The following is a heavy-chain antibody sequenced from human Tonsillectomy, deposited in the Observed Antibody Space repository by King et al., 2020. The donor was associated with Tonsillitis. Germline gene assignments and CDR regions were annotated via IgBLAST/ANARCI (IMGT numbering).Heavy chain of an antibody. J-gene: IGHJ4*02. D-gene: IGHD3-22*01. CDR2: IKKDGSEK. Sequence: VQLVESGGGLVQPGGSLRLSCAASGFTFSSYWMSWVRQAPGKGLEWVANIKKDGSEKYYVDSVKGRFTISRDNAKNSLYLQMNSLRVEDTAVYYCARGRGRTGITMIVENEYWGQGTLVTVSS. V-gene: IGHV3-7*04. CDR1: GFTFSSYW. CDR3: ARGRGRTGITMIVENEY.